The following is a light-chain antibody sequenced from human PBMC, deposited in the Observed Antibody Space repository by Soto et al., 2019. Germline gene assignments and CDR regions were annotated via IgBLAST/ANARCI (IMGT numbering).Light chain of an antibody. CDR2: KVS. Sequence: DVVMTQSPLSLPVTLGPAASISSSSDQSLVHSDGIAYFSWFQRRPGRSPRRLIYKVSNRDSGVPARFSGSGSGTDCALKISRVEAEDVRVYYRMQGTHWPITLGQGTRLEIK. CDR1: QSLVHSDGIAY. J-gene: IGKJ5*01. CDR3: MQGTHWPIT. V-gene: IGKV2-30*02.